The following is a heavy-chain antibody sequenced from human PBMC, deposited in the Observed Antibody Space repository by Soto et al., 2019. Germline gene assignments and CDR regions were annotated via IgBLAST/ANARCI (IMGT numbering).Heavy chain of an antibody. CDR3: ARRHSSSWYNYYYYYGMDV. CDR1: GYTFTSYG. Sequence: GASVKVSCKASGYTFTSYGISWVRQAPGQGLEWMGWISAYNGNTNYAQKLQGRVTMTTDTSTSTAYMELRSLRSDDTAVYYCARRHSSSWYNYYYYYGMDVWGQGTTVTV. J-gene: IGHJ6*02. V-gene: IGHV1-18*04. CDR2: ISAYNGNT. D-gene: IGHD6-13*01.